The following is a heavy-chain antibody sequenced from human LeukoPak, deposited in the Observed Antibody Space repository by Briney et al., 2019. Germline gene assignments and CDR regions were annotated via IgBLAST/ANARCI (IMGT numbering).Heavy chain of an antibody. CDR1: GFTFSSYG. CDR2: IWYDGSNK. CDR3: AKLGDYYDSSGYYPYYFDY. J-gene: IGHJ4*02. D-gene: IGHD3-22*01. V-gene: IGHV3-33*06. Sequence: GGSLRLSCAASGFTFSSYGMHWVRQAPGKGLEWVAVIWYDGSNKYYADSVKGRFTISRDNSKNTLYLQMNSLRAEDTAVYYCAKLGDYYDSSGYYPYYFDYWGQGTLATVSS.